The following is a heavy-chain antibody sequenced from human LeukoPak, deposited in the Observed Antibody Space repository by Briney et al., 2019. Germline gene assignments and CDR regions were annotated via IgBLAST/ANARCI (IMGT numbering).Heavy chain of an antibody. CDR1: GFTFSSYA. CDR2: ISYDGSNR. CDR3: ARDKAVVSSSHFDY. Sequence: GGSLRLSCAASGFTFSSYAVHWVRQAPGKGLEWVAGISYDGSNRYYADSVKGRFTISRDNSKNTLYLQMNSLRAEDTAVYYCARDKAVVSSSHFDYWGQGTLVTVSS. D-gene: IGHD6-6*01. V-gene: IGHV3-30-3*01. J-gene: IGHJ4*02.